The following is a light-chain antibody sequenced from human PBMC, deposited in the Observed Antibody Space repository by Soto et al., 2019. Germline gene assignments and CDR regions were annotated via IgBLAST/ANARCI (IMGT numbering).Light chain of an antibody. CDR3: LQHSDYPFT. CDR1: QGIRAA. Sequence: DIQMTQSPSSLSASVGDRVTITCRASQGIRAALGWYQQKPGKVPKRLIYSASSLQRGVPSRFSGSGSETEFTLTISSLQPEDFASYYCLQHSDYPFTFGQGTRLES. CDR2: SAS. J-gene: IGKJ2*01. V-gene: IGKV1-17*01.